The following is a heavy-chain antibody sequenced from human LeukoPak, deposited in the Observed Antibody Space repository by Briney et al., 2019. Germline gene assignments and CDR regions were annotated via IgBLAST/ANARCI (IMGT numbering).Heavy chain of an antibody. Sequence: PSETLSLTCTVSGGSISSHYWSWIRQPPGKGLEWIGYIYYRGSTNYNPSLKSRVTISIDTSKNQFSLKLSSVTAADTAVYYCARGGSQEAFFSSGFDPWGQGTLVTVSS. CDR2: IYYRGST. D-gene: IGHD1-26*01. J-gene: IGHJ5*02. CDR1: GGSISSHY. CDR3: ARGGSQEAFFSSGFDP. V-gene: IGHV4-59*11.